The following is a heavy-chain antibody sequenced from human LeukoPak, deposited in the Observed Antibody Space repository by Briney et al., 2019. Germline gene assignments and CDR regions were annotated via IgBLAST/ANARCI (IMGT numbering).Heavy chain of an antibody. D-gene: IGHD6-13*01. J-gene: IGHJ4*02. Sequence: GGSLRLSCEASGFTFSNYAMSWVRQAPGKGLEWVSGISGSGGSAYYADSVKGRFTISRDNSKNTLYLQMNNLRAEDTAVYYCANQQLVTFDYWGQGTLVTVSS. CDR1: GFTFSNYA. CDR3: ANQQLVTFDY. CDR2: ISGSGGSA. V-gene: IGHV3-23*01.